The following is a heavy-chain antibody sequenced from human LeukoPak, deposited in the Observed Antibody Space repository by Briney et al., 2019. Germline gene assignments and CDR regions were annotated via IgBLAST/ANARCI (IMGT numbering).Heavy chain of an antibody. J-gene: IGHJ3*02. Sequence: GGSLRLSCAASGFTFSSYAMSWVRQAPGKGLEWVSSISGSGGSTYYADSVRGRLTVSRDNSRNTLALQMNSLRAEDTAVYYCAGSPTVDAAFDIWGQGTMVTVSS. CDR1: GFTFSSYA. D-gene: IGHD4-23*01. CDR2: ISGSGGST. CDR3: AGSPTVDAAFDI. V-gene: IGHV3-23*01.